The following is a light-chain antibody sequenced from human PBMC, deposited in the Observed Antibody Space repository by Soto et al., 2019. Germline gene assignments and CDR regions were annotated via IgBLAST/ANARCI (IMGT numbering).Light chain of an antibody. J-gene: IGKJ5*01. Sequence: DIQMTQSPSFVSASVGDRVTITCRASQGIGRWLAWYQQRPGKAPELLIYGASSLQSGVPSRFXXSXXXXXXXXXIXXXQPEDFATYYCQQANSFPLTFGQGTRLEIK. CDR1: QGIGRW. V-gene: IGKV1-12*01. CDR3: QQANSFPLT. CDR2: GAS.